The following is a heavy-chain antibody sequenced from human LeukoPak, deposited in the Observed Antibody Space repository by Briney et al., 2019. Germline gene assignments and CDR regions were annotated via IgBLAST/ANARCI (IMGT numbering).Heavy chain of an antibody. D-gene: IGHD4-17*01. CDR3: ARGRGHYGDYNFDF. Sequence: SETLSLTCTVSGGSISSGGYYWSWIRQPPGKGLEWIGYIYHSGSTYYNPSLKSRVTISVDRSKNQFSLKLSSVTAADTAVYYCARGRGHYGDYNFDFWGQGTLVTVSS. CDR1: GGSISSGGYY. CDR2: IYHSGST. V-gene: IGHV4-30-2*01. J-gene: IGHJ4*02.